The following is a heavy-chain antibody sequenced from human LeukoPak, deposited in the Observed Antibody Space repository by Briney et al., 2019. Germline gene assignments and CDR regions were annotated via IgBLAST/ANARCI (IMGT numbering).Heavy chain of an antibody. V-gene: IGHV4-59*01. CDR2: IYYSGST. CDR1: GGSISSYY. D-gene: IGHD2-2*01. CDR3: ARDIVVVPAATDYYYYMDV. Sequence: SETLSLTCTVSGGSISSYYWSWIRQPPGKGLEWIGYIYYSGSTNYNPSLKSRVTISVDTSKNQFSLKLSSVTAADTAVYYCARDIVVVPAATDYYYYMDVWGKGTTVTVSS. J-gene: IGHJ6*03.